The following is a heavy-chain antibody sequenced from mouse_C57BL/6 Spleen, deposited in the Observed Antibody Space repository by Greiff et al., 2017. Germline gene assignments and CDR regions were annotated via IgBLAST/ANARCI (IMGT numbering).Heavy chain of an antibody. CDR1: GYTFTDYY. J-gene: IGHJ4*01. CDR3: ARGEPYDAMDY. D-gene: IGHD2-12*01. V-gene: IGHV1-26*01. Sequence: EVQLQQSGPELVKPGASVKISCKASGYTFTDYYMNWVKQSHGKSLEWIGDINPNNGGTSYNQKFKGKATLTVDKSSSTAYMELRSLTSEDSAVYYCARGEPYDAMDYWGQGTSVTVSS. CDR2: INPNNGGT.